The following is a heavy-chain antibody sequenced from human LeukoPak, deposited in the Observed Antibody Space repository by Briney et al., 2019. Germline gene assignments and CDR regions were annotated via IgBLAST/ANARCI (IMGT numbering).Heavy chain of an antibody. J-gene: IGHJ5*02. D-gene: IGHD2-21*02. Sequence: GGSLRLSCAVSGFTFSTYWMHWVRQAPGKGPVWVSRISSDGTRTSYVDSVRGRFTISRDNAKNTLYLQMNSLRVEDTAVYYCARGPNCGGDCSWGQGTLVTVSS. CDR2: ISSDGTRT. V-gene: IGHV3-74*01. CDR3: ARGPNCGGDCS. CDR1: GFTFSTYW.